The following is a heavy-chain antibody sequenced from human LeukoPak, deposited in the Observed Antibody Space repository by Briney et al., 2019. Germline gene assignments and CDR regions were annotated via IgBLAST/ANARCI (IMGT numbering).Heavy chain of an antibody. D-gene: IGHD6-13*01. V-gene: IGHV3-30*04. CDR3: AKRPAAGTYYFDY. CDR1: GFTFSSYA. Sequence: GGSLRLSRAASGFTFSSYAMHWVRQAPGKGPEWVAIISYDGINEYYADSVKGRFSISRDNSKNTLSLQMNSLRAEDSAVYYCAKRPAAGTYYFDYWGQGILVTVSS. CDR2: ISYDGINE. J-gene: IGHJ4*02.